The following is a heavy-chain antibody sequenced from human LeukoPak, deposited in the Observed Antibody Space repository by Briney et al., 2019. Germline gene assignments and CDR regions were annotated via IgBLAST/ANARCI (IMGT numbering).Heavy chain of an antibody. D-gene: IGHD2-21*01. Sequence: ASVKVSCKASGYTFTSYGISWVRQAPGQGLEWMGWISAYNGNTNYAQKLQGRVTMTTDTSTSTAYMELRSLRSDDTAVYYCARGLDICRGDCYRPSDYWGQGTLVTVSS. CDR3: ARGLDICRGDCYRPSDY. J-gene: IGHJ4*02. V-gene: IGHV1-18*01. CDR2: ISAYNGNT. CDR1: GYTFTSYG.